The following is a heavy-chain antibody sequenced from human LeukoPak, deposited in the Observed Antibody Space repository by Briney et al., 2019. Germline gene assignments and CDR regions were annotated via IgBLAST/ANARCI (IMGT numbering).Heavy chain of an antibody. D-gene: IGHD1-14*01. CDR3: AGTGQDDQYYYYYYYMDV. V-gene: IGHV4-59*01. Sequence: SETLSLTCTVSGGSISSYYWSWIRQPPGKGLEWIGYIYYSGSTNYNPSLKSRVTISVDTSKNQFSLKLSSVTAADTAVYYCAGTGQDDQYYYYYYYMDVWGKGTTVTISS. CDR2: IYYSGST. CDR1: GGSISSYY. J-gene: IGHJ6*03.